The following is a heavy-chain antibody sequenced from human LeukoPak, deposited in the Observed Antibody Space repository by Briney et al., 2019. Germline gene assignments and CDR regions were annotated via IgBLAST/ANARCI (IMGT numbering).Heavy chain of an antibody. Sequence: GGFLRLSCTASGFTFTNYTMSWVRQAPGKGLEWVSAISGSGGSTYYADSVKGRFTISRDNSKNTLYLQMNSLRAEDTAVYYCAKDSSIPGGYWGQGTLVTVSS. D-gene: IGHD2-2*01. CDR1: GFTFTNYT. V-gene: IGHV3-23*01. CDR2: ISGSGGST. J-gene: IGHJ4*02. CDR3: AKDSSIPGGY.